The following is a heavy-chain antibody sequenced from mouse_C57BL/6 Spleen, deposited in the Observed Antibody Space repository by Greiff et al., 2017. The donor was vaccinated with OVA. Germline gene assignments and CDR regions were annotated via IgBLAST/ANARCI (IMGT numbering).Heavy chain of an antibody. Sequence: QVQLQQSGAELVRPGTSVKMSCKASGYTFTNYWIGWAKQRPGHGLEWIGDIYPGGGYTNYNEKFKGKATLTADKSSSTDYMQFSSLTSEDSAIYYCARRGTAQATEFAYWGQGTLVTVSA. J-gene: IGHJ3*01. CDR3: ARRGTAQATEFAY. CDR1: GYTFTNYW. V-gene: IGHV1-63*01. D-gene: IGHD3-2*02. CDR2: IYPGGGYT.